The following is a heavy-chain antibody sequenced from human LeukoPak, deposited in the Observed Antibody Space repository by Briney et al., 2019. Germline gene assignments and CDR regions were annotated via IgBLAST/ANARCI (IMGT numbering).Heavy chain of an antibody. CDR2: INQRGRA. Sequence: PSETLSLTCAVYGGSFSGYDWSWIRQPPGKGLEWIGEINQRGRANYNPSLKSRVIISVDRSKNQFSLKLRSVTAADAAVSYCARKAVTGYDSWGQGTLVTVSS. CDR1: GGSFSGYD. D-gene: IGHD3-9*01. V-gene: IGHV4-34*01. J-gene: IGHJ4*02. CDR3: ARKAVTGYDS.